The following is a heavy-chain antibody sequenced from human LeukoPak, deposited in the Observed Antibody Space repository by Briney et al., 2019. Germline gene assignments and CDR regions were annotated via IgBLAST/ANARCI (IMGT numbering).Heavy chain of an antibody. J-gene: IGHJ4*02. CDR2: MNPNSGGT. Sequence: ASVKVSCKASGYTFTDYYMHWVRQVPGQGLEWVGWMNPNSGGTNYAQKFQGRVTMTGDTSITTAYMELSRLRFDDTAVYYCARADSGGSAFEYSGQGTLVTVSS. CDR1: GYTFTDYY. V-gene: IGHV1-2*02. CDR3: ARADSGGSAFEY. D-gene: IGHD3-22*01.